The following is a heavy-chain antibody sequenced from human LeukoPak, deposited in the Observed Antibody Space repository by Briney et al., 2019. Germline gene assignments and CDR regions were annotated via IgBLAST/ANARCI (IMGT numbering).Heavy chain of an antibody. CDR3: ARQGPGYGSGSYYY. D-gene: IGHD3-10*01. CDR2: IYYSGST. J-gene: IGHJ4*02. CDR1: GGSISSGGYY. Sequence: SETLSLTCTVSGGSISSGGYYWGWIRQHPGKGLEWIGYIYYSGSTYYNPSLKSRVTVSVDTSKNQYSLKLSSVTAADTAVYYCARQGPGYGSGSYYYWGQGTLVTVSS. V-gene: IGHV4-31*03.